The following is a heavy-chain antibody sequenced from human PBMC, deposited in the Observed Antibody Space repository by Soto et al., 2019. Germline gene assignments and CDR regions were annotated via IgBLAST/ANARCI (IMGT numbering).Heavy chain of an antibody. D-gene: IGHD3-22*01. J-gene: IGHJ1*01. CDR1: GYSFTSYW. Sequence: GESLKISCKGSGYSFTSYWISWVRQMPGKGLEWMGRIDPSDSYTNYSPSFQGHVTISADKSISTAYLQWSSLKASDTAMYYCASQGYYDSSAPNWGQGTLVAVSS. CDR2: IDPSDSYT. CDR3: ASQGYYDSSAPN. V-gene: IGHV5-10-1*01.